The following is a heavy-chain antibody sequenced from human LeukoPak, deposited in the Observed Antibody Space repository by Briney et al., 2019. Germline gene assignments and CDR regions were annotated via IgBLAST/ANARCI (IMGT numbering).Heavy chain of an antibody. D-gene: IGHD1-26*01. CDR2: ISPHTYST. V-gene: IGHV1-18*01. J-gene: IGHJ4*02. Sequence: ASVNVSCMACGYTFNNFVISWVRQAPGQGLEWVGCISPHTYSTRYAARVQGRVTMTTDTSTSTVYMELRNLRSDDTAVYYCATDRRIVGATTRSDYWGQGTLVTVSS. CDR3: ATDRRIVGATTRSDY. CDR1: GYTFNNFV.